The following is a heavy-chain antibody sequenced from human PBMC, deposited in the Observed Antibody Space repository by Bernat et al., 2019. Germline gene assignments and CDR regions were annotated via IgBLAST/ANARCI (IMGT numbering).Heavy chain of an antibody. CDR1: GFTFSSYT. J-gene: IGHJ5*02. CDR3: VKDRGAIVVVVVLAS. CDR2: ISANGGST. V-gene: IGHV3-64D*06. D-gene: IGHD2-15*01. Sequence: EVQLVESGGGLVQPGGSLRLSCSASGFTFSSYTMHWVRQAPGKGLEYVSAISANGGSTYYADSVKGRFTISRDNSKNTLYLQMSSLTAEDTAVYYCVKDRGAIVVVVVLASWGQGTLVTVSS.